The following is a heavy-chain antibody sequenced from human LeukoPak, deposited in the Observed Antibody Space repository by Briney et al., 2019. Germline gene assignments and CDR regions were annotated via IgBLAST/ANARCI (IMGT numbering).Heavy chain of an antibody. V-gene: IGHV4-59*01. CDR2: IYYSGST. J-gene: IGHJ5*02. D-gene: IGHD3-22*01. Sequence: PSETLSLTCTVSGGSISSYYWSWIRRPPGKGLEWIGYIYYSGSTNYNPSLKSRVTISVDTSKNQFSLKLSSVTAADTAVYYCARMHDSTVGFDPWGQGTLVTVSS. CDR3: ARMHDSTVGFDP. CDR1: GGSISSYY.